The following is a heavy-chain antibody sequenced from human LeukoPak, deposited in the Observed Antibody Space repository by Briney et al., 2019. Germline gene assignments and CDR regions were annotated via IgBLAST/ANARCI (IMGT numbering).Heavy chain of an antibody. J-gene: IGHJ4*02. CDR2: VSTTGST. D-gene: IGHD1-1*01. CDR3: ARDRVRIEVTGTKYFDY. V-gene: IGHV4-61*09. Sequence: SETLSLTCSVSGASITSRSYYWSGIRQTAGKGLEWIGHVSTTGSTNYNPSLKSRVTISVDTSKNQLSLNVTSVTAADTALYYCARDRVRIEVTGTKYFDYWGQGTLVTVSS. CDR1: GASITSRSYY.